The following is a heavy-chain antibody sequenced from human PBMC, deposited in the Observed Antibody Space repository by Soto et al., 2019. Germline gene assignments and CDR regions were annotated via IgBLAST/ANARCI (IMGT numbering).Heavy chain of an antibody. J-gene: IGHJ6*02. Sequence: ASVKVSCKDSVYTYTSYAINWVRQAHRQGLEWMGWINTNTGNPTYAQGFTGRFVFSLDTSVSTAYLQICSLKAEDTAVYYCARGGSGSYYYALGYYYYGMDVWGQGTTVTVSS. CDR1: VYTYTSYA. D-gene: IGHD1-26*01. CDR2: INTNTGNP. CDR3: ARGGSGSYYYALGYYYYGMDV. V-gene: IGHV7-4-1*01.